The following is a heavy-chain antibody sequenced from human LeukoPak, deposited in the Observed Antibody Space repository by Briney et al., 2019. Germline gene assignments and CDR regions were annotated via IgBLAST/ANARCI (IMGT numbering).Heavy chain of an antibody. Sequence: GASVKVSCKASGYTFTGYYMHWVRQAPGQGLEWMGRINPNSGGTNYAQKFQGRVTMTRDTSISTAYMELSRLRSDDTAVYYCARADCTNGVCYRGYGVDYWGQGTLVTVSS. CDR1: GYTFTGYY. J-gene: IGHJ4*02. D-gene: IGHD2-8*01. CDR2: INPNSGGT. V-gene: IGHV1-2*06. CDR3: ARADCTNGVCYRGYGVDY.